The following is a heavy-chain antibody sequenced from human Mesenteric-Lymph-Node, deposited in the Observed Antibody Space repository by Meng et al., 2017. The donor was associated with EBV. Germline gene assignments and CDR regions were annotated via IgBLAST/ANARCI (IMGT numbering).Heavy chain of an antibody. CDR2: ISSSSSGI. J-gene: IGHJ1*01. D-gene: IGHD5-12*01. Sequence: QLVGSGGGLGKPGGSLRLSCAASGFAFSSSSMMWVRQAPGKGLEWVSSISSSSSGIYYADSVRGRFTISRDNADNSLYLQMTSLKAEDTAVYYCARGGATYWGQGTLVTVSS. CDR3: ARGGATY. CDR1: GFAFSSSS. V-gene: IGHV3-21*01.